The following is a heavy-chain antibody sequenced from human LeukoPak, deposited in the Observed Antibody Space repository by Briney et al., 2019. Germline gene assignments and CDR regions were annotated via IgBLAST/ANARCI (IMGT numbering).Heavy chain of an antibody. V-gene: IGHV3-30-3*01. D-gene: IGHD2-2*02. J-gene: IGHJ6*02. CDR2: ISYDGSNK. Sequence: PGRSLRLSCAASGFTFSSYAMHWVRQAPGKGLEWVAVISYDGSNKYYADSVKGRFTISRDNSKNTLYLQMNSLRAEDTAVYYCARDFIVVVPAAIGYYGMDVWGQGTTVTVSS. CDR3: ARDFIVVVPAAIGYYGMDV. CDR1: GFTFSSYA.